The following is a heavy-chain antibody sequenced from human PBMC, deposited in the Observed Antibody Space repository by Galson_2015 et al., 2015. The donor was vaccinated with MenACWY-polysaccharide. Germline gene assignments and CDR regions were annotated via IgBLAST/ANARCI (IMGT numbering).Heavy chain of an antibody. Sequence: TMSLTCPVSGDSITSGGYFWSWLRQHPGEGLEWIASISYDGGTYYNPSIKSRVTISVDTPKNQFSLKLNSVTAADTAVYYCARGGRAVSNRNWFDPWGQGTLVTVSS. D-gene: IGHD3-16*01. CDR2: ISYDGGT. V-gene: IGHV4-31*03. CDR3: ARGGRAVSNRNWFDP. CDR1: GDSITSGGYF. J-gene: IGHJ5*02.